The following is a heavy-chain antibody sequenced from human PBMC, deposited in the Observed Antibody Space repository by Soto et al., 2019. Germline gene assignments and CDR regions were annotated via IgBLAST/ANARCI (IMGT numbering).Heavy chain of an antibody. CDR2: ISFDASNK. J-gene: IGHJ6*02. V-gene: IGHV3-30*18. CDR1: GFTFSTYG. D-gene: IGHD3-22*01. CDR3: AKEHDGRGYFHQYGMDV. Sequence: QVQLVESGGGVVQPGRSLTLSCAASGFTFSTYGMHWVRQAPRKGLEWVALISFDASNKYYADSVKGRFTISRDNSKNTLFLLMDSLRAEDTAVYYCAKEHDGRGYFHQYGMDVWGQGTTVTVSS.